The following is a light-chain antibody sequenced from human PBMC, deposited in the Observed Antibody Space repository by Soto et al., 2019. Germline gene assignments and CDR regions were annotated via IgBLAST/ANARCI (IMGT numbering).Light chain of an antibody. CDR3: QQRSNWPPLLT. Sequence: EIVLTQSPATLSLSPGERATLSCRASQNVSGYFAWYQQKPGQAPRLLIYDASNRATGIPARFSGSGSGTDFTLTISSLEPEDFAVYYCQQRSNWPPLLTFGGGTKVEIK. CDR1: QNVSGY. V-gene: IGKV3-11*01. J-gene: IGKJ4*01. CDR2: DAS.